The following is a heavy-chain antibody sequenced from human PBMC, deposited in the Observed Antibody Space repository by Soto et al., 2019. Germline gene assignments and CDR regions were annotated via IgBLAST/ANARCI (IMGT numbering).Heavy chain of an antibody. V-gene: IGHV3-30*18. J-gene: IGHJ6*02. CDR1: GFTFSSYG. CDR2: ISYDGSNK. CDR3: ANSMVRGVMALSYYYGMDV. D-gene: IGHD3-10*01. Sequence: AGGSLRLSCAASGFTFSSYGMHWVRQAPGEGLEWVAVISYDGSNKYYADSVKGRFTFSGDNSKNTLYLQMNSLRAEDTAVYYCANSMVRGVMALSYYYGMDVWGQGTTVTVSS.